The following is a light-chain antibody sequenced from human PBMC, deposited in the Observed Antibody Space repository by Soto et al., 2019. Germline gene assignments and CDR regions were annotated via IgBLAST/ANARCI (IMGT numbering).Light chain of an antibody. CDR3: ETWDSDLSAEV. CDR2: DNT. V-gene: IGLV1-51*01. J-gene: IGLJ3*02. CDR1: SSNIGSNY. Sequence: QSVLTQPPSVSAAPGQKVTISCSGSSSNIGSNYVSWYQQLPGRAPKLVIYDNTKRPSGIPDRFSGSKSGSSATLGVTGLQTGDEADYYCETWDSDLSAEVFGGGTKLTVL.